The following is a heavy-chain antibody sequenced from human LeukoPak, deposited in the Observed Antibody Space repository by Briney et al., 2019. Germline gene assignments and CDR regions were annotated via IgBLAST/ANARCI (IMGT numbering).Heavy chain of an antibody. V-gene: IGHV3-23*01. D-gene: IGHD2-2*02. CDR1: GFSFSSYA. CDR2: ISGSGGRT. CDR3: TKGLSTIVEVPPAIKS. Sequence: GGSLRLSCVGSGFSFSSYALTWVRQAPGKDLEWVSTISGSGGRTHYADIVKGRFTISRDNSKKTLYLQLNSLRAEDTATFYCTKGLSTIVEVPPAIKSWGQGTLVIVSS. J-gene: IGHJ5*02.